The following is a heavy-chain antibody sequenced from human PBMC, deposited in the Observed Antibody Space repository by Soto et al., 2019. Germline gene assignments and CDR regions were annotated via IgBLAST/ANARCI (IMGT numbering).Heavy chain of an antibody. D-gene: IGHD1-26*01. CDR3: ARVSGSYYYGMDV. CDR2: IYHSGST. CDR1: GGSISSSNW. Sequence: QVQLQESGPGLVKPSGTLSLTCAVSGGSISSSNWWSWVRQPPGKGLEWIGEIYHSGSTNYNPSLKRRVTISVDQSKNQFSLKLSSVTAAATAVYYCARVSGSYYYGMDVWGQGTTVTVSS. J-gene: IGHJ6*02. V-gene: IGHV4-4*02.